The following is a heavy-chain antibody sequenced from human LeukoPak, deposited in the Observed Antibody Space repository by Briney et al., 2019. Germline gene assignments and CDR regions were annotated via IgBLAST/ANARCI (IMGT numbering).Heavy chain of an antibody. J-gene: IGHJ6*03. Sequence: ASETLSLTCTVSGDSISSTNYYWGWIRQPPGKGLEWIGSIYYSGSTFNNPSLKSRVTMSVDTSKNQFSLKLSSVTAADTAVYFCARGRVSSSTWYSTYYYYFYMDVWGKGTTVTVSS. D-gene: IGHD6-13*01. CDR3: ARGRVSSSTWYSTYYYYFYMDV. V-gene: IGHV4-39*07. CDR1: GDSISSTNYY. CDR2: IYYSGST.